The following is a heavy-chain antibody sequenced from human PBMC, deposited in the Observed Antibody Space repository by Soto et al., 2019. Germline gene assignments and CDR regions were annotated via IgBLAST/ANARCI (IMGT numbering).Heavy chain of an antibody. D-gene: IGHD2-2*01. CDR1: GVTFSSYS. CDR3: ARSSTNGRGAFDI. Sequence: GGSLRHSCAASGVTFSSYSMNWVRQAPGKGLEWVSYISSSGSTTYFADSVKGRFTISRDNAQNSLYLQMNSLRAEDTAVYYCARSSTNGRGAFDIWGQGTMVTVSS. CDR2: ISSSGSTT. J-gene: IGHJ3*02. V-gene: IGHV3-48*01.